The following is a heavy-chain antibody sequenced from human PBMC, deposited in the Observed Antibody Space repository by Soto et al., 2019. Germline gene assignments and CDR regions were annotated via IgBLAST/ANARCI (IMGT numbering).Heavy chain of an antibody. CDR3: ARGFIAAAAYYGMDV. CDR2: ISAYNGNT. J-gene: IGHJ6*02. CDR1: GYTFTSYG. V-gene: IGHV1-18*01. Sequence: VKVSCKASGYTFTSYGISWVRQAPGQGLEWMGWISAYNGNTNYAQKLQGRVTMTTDTSTSTAYMELSSVTAADTAVYYCARGFIAAAAYYGMDVWGQGTTVTVSS. D-gene: IGHD6-13*01.